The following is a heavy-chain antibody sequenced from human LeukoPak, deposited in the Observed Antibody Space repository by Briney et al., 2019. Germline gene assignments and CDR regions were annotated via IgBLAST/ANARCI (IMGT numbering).Heavy chain of an antibody. CDR1: GFTFSSYA. J-gene: IGHJ4*02. D-gene: IGHD3-10*01. CDR3: AKRGVVIRVFLVGFHKEAYYFDS. Sequence: GGSLTLSCAASGFTFSSYAMSWVRPPPWKGLEWVSAISGRGGSTYDADSVQGRFTISRDNPKNTVYLQMNSLRAEDTAKYFCAKRGVVIRVFLVGFHKEAYYFDSWGQGALVTVSS. V-gene: IGHV3-23*01. CDR2: ISGRGGST.